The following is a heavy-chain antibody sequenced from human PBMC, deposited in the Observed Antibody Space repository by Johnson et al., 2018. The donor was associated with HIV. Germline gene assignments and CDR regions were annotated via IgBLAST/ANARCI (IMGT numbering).Heavy chain of an antibody. V-gene: IGHV3-53*01. D-gene: IGHD5-18*01. J-gene: IGHJ3*02. Sequence: NCVRQAPGKGLEWVSVIYSGGSTYYADSVKGRFTISRDNSKNTLYFQMNSLRAEDTAVYYCARAYSYGAFDIWGQGTMVTVSS. CDR3: ARAYSYGAFDI. CDR2: IYSGGST.